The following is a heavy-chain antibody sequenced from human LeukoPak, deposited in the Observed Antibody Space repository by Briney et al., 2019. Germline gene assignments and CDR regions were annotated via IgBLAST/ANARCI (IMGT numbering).Heavy chain of an antibody. J-gene: IGHJ4*02. CDR3: ARDPRETIVVVPAAPDY. CDR2: ISSSSSTI. V-gene: IGHV3-48*04. CDR1: GFTFSSYS. D-gene: IGHD2-2*01. Sequence: GGSLRLSCAASGFTFSSYSMNRVRQAPGKGLEWVSYISSSSSTIYYADSVKGRFTISRDNAKNSLYLQMNSLRAEDTAVYYCARDPRETIVVVPAAPDYWGQGTLVTVSS.